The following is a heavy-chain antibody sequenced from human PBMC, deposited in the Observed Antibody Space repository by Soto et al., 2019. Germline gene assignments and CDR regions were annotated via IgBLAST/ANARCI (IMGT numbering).Heavy chain of an antibody. D-gene: IGHD2-8*01. Sequence: ASVKVSCKVSGYTLTELSMHWVRQAPGKGLEWMGWFDPEDGETIYAQKFQGRVTMTTDTSTSTAYMELSSLRPDDTAMYYCARRVALAPVYDAYDIWGQGTMVTVSS. CDR3: ARRVALAPVYDAYDI. CDR1: GYTLTELS. CDR2: FDPEDGET. J-gene: IGHJ3*02. V-gene: IGHV1-24*01.